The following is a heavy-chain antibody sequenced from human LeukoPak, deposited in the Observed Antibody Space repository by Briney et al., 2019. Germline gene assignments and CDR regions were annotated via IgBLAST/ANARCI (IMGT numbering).Heavy chain of an antibody. CDR2: ISGSGDST. CDR3: AKDRSDNSTWYAGSH. V-gene: IGHV3-23*01. Sequence: GGSLRLSCAASGFTFSTHAMSWVRQAPGKGLEWVSGISGSGDSTYADSVKGRFTISRDNSWNTLFLQMNSLRAEDTAVYYCAKDRSDNSTWYAGSHWGQGTLVTVSS. J-gene: IGHJ4*02. CDR1: GFTFSTHA. D-gene: IGHD6-13*01.